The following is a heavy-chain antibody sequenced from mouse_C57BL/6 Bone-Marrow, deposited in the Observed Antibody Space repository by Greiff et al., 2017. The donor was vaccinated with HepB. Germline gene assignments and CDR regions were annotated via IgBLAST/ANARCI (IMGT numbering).Heavy chain of an antibody. J-gene: IGHJ2*01. CDR2: ISYDGSN. V-gene: IGHV3-6*01. CDR1: GYSITSGYY. CDR3: ARGDYGSSYGDY. Sequence: EVQLQESGPGLVKPSQSLSLTCSVTGYSITSGYYWNWIRQFPGNKLEWMGYISYDGSNNYNPSLKNRISITRDTSKNQFFLKLNSVTTEDTATYYCARGDYGSSYGDYWGQGTTLTVSS. D-gene: IGHD1-1*01.